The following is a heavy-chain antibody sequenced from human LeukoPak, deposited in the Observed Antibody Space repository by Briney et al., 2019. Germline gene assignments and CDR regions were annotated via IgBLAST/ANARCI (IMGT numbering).Heavy chain of an antibody. V-gene: IGHV4-4*02. D-gene: IGHD5-12*01. CDR1: GGSISSSNW. CDR3: ARGWGNWGYDHHNWFDP. CDR2: IYHSGST. J-gene: IGHJ5*02. Sequence: SGTLSLTCAVSGGSISSSNWWSWVRQPPGKGLEWIGEIYHSGSTNYNPSLKSRVTISVDKSKNQFSLKLSSVTAADTAVYYCARGWGNWGYDHHNWFDPWGQGTLVTVSS.